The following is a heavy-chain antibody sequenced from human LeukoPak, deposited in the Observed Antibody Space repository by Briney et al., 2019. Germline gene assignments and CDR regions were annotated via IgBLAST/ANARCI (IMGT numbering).Heavy chain of an antibody. D-gene: IGHD3-3*01. V-gene: IGHV1-8*01. J-gene: IGHJ4*02. Sequence: ASVKVSCKASGYTFTSYDINWVRQATGQGLEWMGWTNPNSGNTGYAQKFQGRVTMTRNTSISTAYMELSSLRSEDTAVYYCATVASQYYDFWSGYAGSPGTSDYWGQGTLVTVSS. CDR1: GYTFTSYD. CDR3: ATVASQYYDFWSGYAGSPGTSDY. CDR2: TNPNSGNT.